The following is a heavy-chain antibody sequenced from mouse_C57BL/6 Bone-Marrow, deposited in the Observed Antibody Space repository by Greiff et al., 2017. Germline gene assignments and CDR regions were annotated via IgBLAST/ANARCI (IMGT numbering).Heavy chain of an antibody. D-gene: IGHD1-1*01. CDR1: GYTFTSYW. CDR3: ASPHYYGSSSWFAY. Sequence: QVQLQQPGAELVKPGASVKLSCKASGYTFTSYWMQWVKQRPGQGLEWIGEIDPSDSYTNYNQKFKGKATLTVDTSSSTAYMQLSSLTSEDSAVYYCASPHYYGSSSWFAYWGQGTLVTVSA. V-gene: IGHV1-50*01. CDR2: IDPSDSYT. J-gene: IGHJ3*01.